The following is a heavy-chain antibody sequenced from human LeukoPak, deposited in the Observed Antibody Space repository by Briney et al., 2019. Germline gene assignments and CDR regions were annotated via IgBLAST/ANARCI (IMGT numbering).Heavy chain of an antibody. V-gene: IGHV3-21*01. Sequence: GGSLRLSCVASGFTFSTYSMNWVRQAPGKGLEWVSSISSSSSYIHYADSVKGRFTISRDNAKDSLYLQMNSLRAEDTAVYYCARVYSTSLPFDYWGQGTLVTVSS. CDR1: GFTFSTYS. J-gene: IGHJ4*02. CDR3: ARVYSTSLPFDY. D-gene: IGHD6-6*01. CDR2: ISSSSSYI.